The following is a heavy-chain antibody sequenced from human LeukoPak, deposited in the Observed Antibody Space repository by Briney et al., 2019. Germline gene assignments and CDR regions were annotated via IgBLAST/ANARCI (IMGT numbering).Heavy chain of an antibody. Sequence: SETLSLTCAVYGGSFSGYYWSWIRQPPGKGLEWIGEINHSGSTNYNPSLKSRVTISVDTSKNQFSLKLSSVTAADTAVYYCARSDYYDSSGYYWGQGTLVTVSS. CDR2: INHSGST. CDR3: ARSDYYDSSGYY. J-gene: IGHJ4*02. CDR1: GGSFSGYY. D-gene: IGHD3-22*01. V-gene: IGHV4-34*01.